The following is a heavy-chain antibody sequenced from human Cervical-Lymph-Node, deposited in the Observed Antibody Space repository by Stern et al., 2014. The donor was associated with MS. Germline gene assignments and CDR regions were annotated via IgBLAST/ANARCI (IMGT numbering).Heavy chain of an antibody. CDR2: ISSSSSFI. V-gene: IGHV3-21*01. CDR3: ASAAPRGY. D-gene: IGHD1-26*01. Sequence: EVQLEESGGGLVKPGGSLRLSCAASGFSFSVETMHWVRQSPGKGLEWVSSISSSSSFIHYADSVKGRFTISRDNVNNSLFLQMSSLTVEDTAVYYCASAAPRGYWGQGTLVAVSS. CDR1: GFSFSVET. J-gene: IGHJ4*02.